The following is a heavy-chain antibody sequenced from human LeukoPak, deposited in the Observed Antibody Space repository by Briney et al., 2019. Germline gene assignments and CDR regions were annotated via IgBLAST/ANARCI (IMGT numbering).Heavy chain of an antibody. CDR1: GGSIIPYY. J-gene: IGHJ3*02. D-gene: IGHD1-26*01. V-gene: IGHV4-59*01. Sequence: SETLSLTCTVSGGSIIPYYWSWIRQPPGKGLEWIGYIHSSGRTNYNPSLKSRVTISVDTSKKQFSLKLSSVTAADTAFYYCARYIVSYPHDAFDIWGQGTMVTVSS. CDR2: IHSSGRT. CDR3: ARYIVSYPHDAFDI.